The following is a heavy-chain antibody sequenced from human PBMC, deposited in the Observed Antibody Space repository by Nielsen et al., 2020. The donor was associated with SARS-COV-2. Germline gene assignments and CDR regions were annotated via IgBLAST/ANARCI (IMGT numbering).Heavy chain of an antibody. CDR3: ATEGI. Sequence: ASVKVSCKASGYIFTGYYMHWVRQAPGQGLEWMGRISPSSGVTKYAQKFQGRVTITRDTSISTVYMEMSSLRSDDTAVYYCATEGIWGQGTLVTVSS. V-gene: IGHV1-2*06. CDR1: GYIFTGYY. CDR2: ISPSSGVT. D-gene: IGHD2-15*01. J-gene: IGHJ4*02.